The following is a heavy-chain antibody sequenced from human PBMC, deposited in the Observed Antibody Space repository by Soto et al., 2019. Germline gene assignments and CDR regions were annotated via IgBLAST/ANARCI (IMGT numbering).Heavy chain of an antibody. V-gene: IGHV3-23*01. CDR2: ISARGGTT. D-gene: IGHD6-19*01. CDR1: GFTFSNYA. CDR3: AKDRGFVAGHGMDV. J-gene: IGHJ6*04. Sequence: EVQLLESGGDLVQPGGSLRLSCEASGFTFSNYAMSWVRQAPGKGLEWVTGISARGGTTYYVDSVKGRFTISRDNSKNTLYLQMNALRAEDRPVYYCAKDRGFVAGHGMDVWGKGTTVTVSS.